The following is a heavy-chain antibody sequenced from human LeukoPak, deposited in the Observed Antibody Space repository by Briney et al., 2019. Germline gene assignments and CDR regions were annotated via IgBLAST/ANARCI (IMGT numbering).Heavy chain of an antibody. Sequence: GGSLRLSCTASGFTFGDYAMSWFRQAPGKGLEWVGFIRSKAYGGTTEYAASVKGRFTISRDDSKSIAYLQMNSLKTEDTAVYYCTSDALPYSPDAFDIWGQGTMVTVSS. CDR3: TSDALPYSPDAFDI. CDR2: IRSKAYGGTT. CDR1: GFTFGDYA. V-gene: IGHV3-49*03. D-gene: IGHD5-12*01. J-gene: IGHJ3*02.